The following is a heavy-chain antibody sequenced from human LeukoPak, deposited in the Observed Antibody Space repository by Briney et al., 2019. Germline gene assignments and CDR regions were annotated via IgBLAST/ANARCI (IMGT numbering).Heavy chain of an antibody. D-gene: IGHD3-3*01. Sequence: GRSLRLSCVTSGFTFADYTMHWVRQVPGKGLEWLSGITWDGGNLAYADSVKGRFTISRDNAKNSLYLQMNSLRNEDMAFYPCAKGYTFHGVAHDSGYFDYWGQGTLVTVSS. CDR2: ITWDGGNL. V-gene: IGHV3-9*03. J-gene: IGHJ4*02. CDR1: GFTFADYT. CDR3: AKGYTFHGVAHDSGYFDY.